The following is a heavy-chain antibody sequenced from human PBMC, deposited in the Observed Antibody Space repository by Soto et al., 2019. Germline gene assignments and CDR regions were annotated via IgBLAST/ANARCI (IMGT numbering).Heavy chain of an antibody. CDR2: IDWDDDR. CDR3: ARTQGIAAAGTCWFDP. V-gene: IGHV2-70*01. Sequence: SGPTLVNPTQTLTLTCTFSGFSLSTSGMCVSRIRQPPGKALEWLALIDWDDDRYYSTSLKTRLTISKDTSKNQVVLTMTNMDPVDTATYYCARTQGIAAAGTCWFDPWGQGTLVTVSS. CDR1: GFSLSTSGMC. J-gene: IGHJ5*02. D-gene: IGHD6-13*01.